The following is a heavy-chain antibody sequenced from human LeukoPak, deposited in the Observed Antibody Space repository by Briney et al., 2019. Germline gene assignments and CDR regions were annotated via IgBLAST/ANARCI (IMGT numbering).Heavy chain of an antibody. Sequence: GASVKVSCKASGYTFTSYAMNWVRQAPGQGLEWMGWINTNTGNPTYAQGFTGRFVFSLDTSVSTAYLQISSLKAEDTAVYYCARDPSILYSSSWYYYDYWGQGTLVTVSS. CDR1: GYTFTSYA. V-gene: IGHV7-4-1*02. J-gene: IGHJ4*02. CDR2: INTNTGNP. D-gene: IGHD6-13*01. CDR3: ARDPSILYSSSWYYYDY.